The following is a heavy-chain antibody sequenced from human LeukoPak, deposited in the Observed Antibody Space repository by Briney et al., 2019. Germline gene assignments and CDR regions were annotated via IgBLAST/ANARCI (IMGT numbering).Heavy chain of an antibody. J-gene: IGHJ4*02. D-gene: IGHD3-22*01. V-gene: IGHV3-48*03. CDR3: ARAPSSHYYDSSGYPDY. CDR1: GFTFSSYE. Sequence: GGSLRLSCAASGFTFSSYEMNWVRQAPGKGLEWVSYISSSGSTIYYADSVKGRFTISRDNAKNSLYLQMNSLRAEDTAVYYCARAPSSHYYDSSGYPDYWGQGTLVTVSS. CDR2: ISSSGSTI.